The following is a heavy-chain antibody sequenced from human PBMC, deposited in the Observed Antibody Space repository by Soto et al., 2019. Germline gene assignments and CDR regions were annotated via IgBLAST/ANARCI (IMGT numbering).Heavy chain of an antibody. D-gene: IGHD6-19*01. Sequence: EVQLVESGGDLVQPGRSLRLSCAASGFTFDDYAMHWVRQAPGKGLEWVSGISWNSGSIAYADSVKGRFTISRDNAKNSLYLQMNSLRAEDTALYYCAKDDSSGWYTITLYVDYWGQGTRVTVSS. CDR3: AKDDSSGWYTITLYVDY. CDR2: ISWNSGSI. CDR1: GFTFDDYA. V-gene: IGHV3-9*01. J-gene: IGHJ4*02.